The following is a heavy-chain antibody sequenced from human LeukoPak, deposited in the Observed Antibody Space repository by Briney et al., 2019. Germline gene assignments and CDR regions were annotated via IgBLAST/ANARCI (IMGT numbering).Heavy chain of an antibody. V-gene: IGHV1-69*04. Sequence: SVKVSCKASGGTFSSYATSWVRQAPGQGLEWMGRIIPILGIANYAQKFQGRVTITADKSTSTAYMELSSLRSEDTAVYYCARGPSSSWEDYWGQGTLVTVSS. J-gene: IGHJ4*02. CDR3: ARGPSSSWEDY. CDR1: GGTFSSYA. D-gene: IGHD6-13*01. CDR2: IIPILGIA.